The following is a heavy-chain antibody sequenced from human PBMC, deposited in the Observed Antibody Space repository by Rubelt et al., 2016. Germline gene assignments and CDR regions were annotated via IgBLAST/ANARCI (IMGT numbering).Heavy chain of an antibody. CDR2: FDPEDYET. Sequence: APGKGLEWVGGFDPEDYETPYAQKFQGRVTMTEEISTNTAYIELSSLRSEDAAVYFCASIEWSSSTRRGWFEYWGQGTQVTVSS. D-gene: IGHD2-15*01. V-gene: IGHV1-24*01. CDR3: ASIEWSSSTRRGWFEY. J-gene: IGHJ4*02.